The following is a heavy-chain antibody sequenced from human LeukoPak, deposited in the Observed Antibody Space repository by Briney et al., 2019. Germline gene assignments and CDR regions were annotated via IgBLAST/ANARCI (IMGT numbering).Heavy chain of an antibody. CDR2: IIPILGIA. CDR1: GGTSSSYA. CDR3: ATPRPSRGSGSYYYFDY. Sequence: SVKVSCKASGGTSSSYAISWVRQAPGHGLEWMGRIIPILGIANYAQKFQGRVTITADKSTSTAYIELSSLRSEDTAVYYCATPRPSRGSGSYYYFDYWGQGTLVTVSS. J-gene: IGHJ4*02. D-gene: IGHD3-10*01. V-gene: IGHV1-69*04.